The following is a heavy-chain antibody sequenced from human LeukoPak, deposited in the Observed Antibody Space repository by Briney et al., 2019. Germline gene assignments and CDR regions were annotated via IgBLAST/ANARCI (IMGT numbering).Heavy chain of an antibody. CDR3: ARDHWNYHAFDY. D-gene: IGHD1-7*01. Sequence: GGSLRLSSAASGFLVSDNYMHWLRQAPGKGLEWVSVLYTGGSTYYADSGKGRFTISRDNSKNTLYLQMNSLRVEDTAVYYCARDHWNYHAFDYWGQGTLVTVSS. J-gene: IGHJ4*02. V-gene: IGHV3-53*01. CDR2: LYTGGST. CDR1: GFLVSDNY.